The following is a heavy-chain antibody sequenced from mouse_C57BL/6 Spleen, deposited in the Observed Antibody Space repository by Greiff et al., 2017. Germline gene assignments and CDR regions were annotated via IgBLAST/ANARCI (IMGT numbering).Heavy chain of an antibody. V-gene: IGHV1-54*01. CDR3: ARHLGSYAMDY. CDR2: INPGSGGT. Sequence: VHLVESGAELVRPGTSVKVSCKASGYAFTNYLIEWVKQRPGQGLEWIGVINPGSGGTNYNEKFKGKATLTADKSSSTAYMQLSSLTSEDSAVYFCARHLGSYAMDYWGQGTSVTVSS. CDR1: GYAFTNYL. J-gene: IGHJ4*01.